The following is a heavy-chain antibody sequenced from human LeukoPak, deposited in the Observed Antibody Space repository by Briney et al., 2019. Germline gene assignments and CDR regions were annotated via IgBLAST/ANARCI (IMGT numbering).Heavy chain of an antibody. CDR3: ARGDGTTVVNPVDY. D-gene: IGHD4-23*01. CDR1: GGSISSSSYY. V-gene: IGHV4-39*07. J-gene: IGHJ4*02. Sequence: SETLSLTCTVSGGSISSSSYYWGWIRQPPGKGLEWIGSIYYSGSTYYNPSLKSRVTISVDTSKNQFSLKLSSVTAADTAVYYCARGDGTTVVNPVDYWGQGTLVTVSS. CDR2: IYYSGST.